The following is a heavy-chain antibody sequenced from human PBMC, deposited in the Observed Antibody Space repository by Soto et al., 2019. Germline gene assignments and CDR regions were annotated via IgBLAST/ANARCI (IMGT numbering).Heavy chain of an antibody. V-gene: IGHV3-30*18. J-gene: IGHJ4*02. CDR3: AKGGSSSWHYFDY. Sequence: PGGPLRLSCAASGFTFSSYGMHWVRQAPGKGLEWVAVISYDGSNKYYADSVKGRFTISRDNSKNTLYLQMNSLRAEDTAVYYCAKGGSSSWHYFDYWGQGTLVTVSS. CDR2: ISYDGSNK. D-gene: IGHD2-2*01. CDR1: GFTFSSYG.